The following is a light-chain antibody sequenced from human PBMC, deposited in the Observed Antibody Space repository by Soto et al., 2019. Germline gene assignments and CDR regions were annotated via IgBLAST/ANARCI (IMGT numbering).Light chain of an antibody. Sequence: QSVLTQPPSVSAAPGQKVTISCSGSSSNIGNNYVSWYQQLPGTAPKLLIYGNNKRPSGIPDQFSGSKSGTSATLGITGLQTGDEADYYCGTWDSSLSEGVFGTGTKLTVL. CDR2: GNN. CDR3: GTWDSSLSEGV. J-gene: IGLJ1*01. V-gene: IGLV1-51*01. CDR1: SSNIGNNY.